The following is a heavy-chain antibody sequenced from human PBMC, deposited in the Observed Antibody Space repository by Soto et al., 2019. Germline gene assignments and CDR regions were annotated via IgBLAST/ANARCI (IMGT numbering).Heavy chain of an antibody. D-gene: IGHD2-2*01. J-gene: IGHJ6*03. CDR1: GGSFSGYY. V-gene: IGHV4-34*01. CDR2: INHSGST. CDR3: ARGRKHSSTSCLYMDA. Sequence: PSETLSLTCAVYGGSFSGYYWSWIRQPPGKGLEWIGEINHSGSTNYNPSLKSRVTISVDTSKNQFSLKLSSVTAADTAVYYCARGRKHSSTSCLYMDAWGKGTTVTVSS.